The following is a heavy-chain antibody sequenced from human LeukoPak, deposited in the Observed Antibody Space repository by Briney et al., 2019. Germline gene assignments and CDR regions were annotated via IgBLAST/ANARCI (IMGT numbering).Heavy chain of an antibody. Sequence: GASVKVSCKASGYTFTGYYMHWARQAPGQGLEWMGWINPNSGGTNYAQKFQGRVTMTRDTSISTAYMELSRLRSDDTAVYYCARDRNSYALVDYWGQGTLVTVSS. CDR3: ARDRNSYALVDY. CDR1: GYTFTGYY. CDR2: INPNSGGT. V-gene: IGHV1-2*02. D-gene: IGHD5-18*01. J-gene: IGHJ4*02.